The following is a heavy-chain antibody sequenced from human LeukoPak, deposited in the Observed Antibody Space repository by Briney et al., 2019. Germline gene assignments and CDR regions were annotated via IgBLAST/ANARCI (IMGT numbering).Heavy chain of an antibody. CDR3: ARGHSSGWSYYFDY. CDR1: DGSISSYY. Sequence: SETLSLTCTVSDGSISSYYWSWIRQPPGKGLEWIGYIYYSGSTNYNPSLKSRVTISVDTSKNQFSLKLSSVTAADTAVYYCARGHSSGWSYYFDYWGQGTLVTVSS. CDR2: IYYSGST. D-gene: IGHD6-19*01. J-gene: IGHJ4*02. V-gene: IGHV4-59*01.